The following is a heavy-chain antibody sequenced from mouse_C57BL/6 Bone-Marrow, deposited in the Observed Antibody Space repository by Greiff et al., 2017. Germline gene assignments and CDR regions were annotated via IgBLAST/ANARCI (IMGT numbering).Heavy chain of an antibody. CDR2: IDPEDGEP. D-gene: IGHD1-1*01. CDR1: GFNIKDYY. J-gene: IGHJ2*01. Sequence: VQLQQSGAELVKPGASVKLSCTASGFNIKDYYMHWVKQRTEQGLEWIGRIDPEDGEPKYAPKFQGKATITADTSSNTAYLQLSSLTSEDTAVYYCAPHYYGSSYYFDYWGQGTTLTVSS. CDR3: APHYYGSSYYFDY. V-gene: IGHV14-2*01.